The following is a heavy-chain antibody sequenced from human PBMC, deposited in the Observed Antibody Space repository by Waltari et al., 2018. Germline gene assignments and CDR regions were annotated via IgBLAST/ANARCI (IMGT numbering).Heavy chain of an antibody. CDR2: IYYSGNT. V-gene: IGHV4-39*01. CDR1: GGSMSSSSYY. D-gene: IGHD5-12*01. CDR3: ARHWKRNGYRFDP. Sequence: QLQRKESGPGRVKPSATLSPTGTVSGGSMSSSSYYWGWLLQSPGKGLEWIGTIYYSGNTYYNPTLKSRVTISGATSKNQFSLKLSSVTAADTAVYYCARHWKRNGYRFDPWGQGTLVTVSS. J-gene: IGHJ5*02.